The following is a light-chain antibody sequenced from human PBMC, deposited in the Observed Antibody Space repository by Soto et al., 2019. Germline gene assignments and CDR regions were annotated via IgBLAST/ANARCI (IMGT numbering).Light chain of an antibody. CDR2: AAT. V-gene: IGKV1-6*02. CDR3: LQDYNYPRT. J-gene: IGKJ1*01. Sequence: IQMTQSPSSLSESVGDRVTITCRASQGIRNDLGWYQQKPGEAPNLLIYAATSLRSGVPSRFSGSGSGTDFTLTISSLQPEDFATYYCLQDYNYPRTFGQGTKVEVK. CDR1: QGIRND.